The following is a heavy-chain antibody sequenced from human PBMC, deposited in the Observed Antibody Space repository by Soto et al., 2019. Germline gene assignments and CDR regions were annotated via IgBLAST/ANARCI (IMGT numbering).Heavy chain of an antibody. CDR1: GFTFSNAW. D-gene: IGHD3-16*01. J-gene: IGHJ6*02. CDR3: TRTINFGLPGNGMDV. CDR2: IKSKGDGGTT. Sequence: GGSLRLSCAASGFTFSNAWMNWVRQAPGKGLEWIGRIKSKGDGGTTEYAAHVKVRVTISRDDSKHTLYLQMNSLKTEDTAVYYCTRTINFGLPGNGMDVWGQGNTVT. V-gene: IGHV3-15*01.